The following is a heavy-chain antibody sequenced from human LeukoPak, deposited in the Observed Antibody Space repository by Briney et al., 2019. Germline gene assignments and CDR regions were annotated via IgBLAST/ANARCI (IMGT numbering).Heavy chain of an antibody. J-gene: IGHJ4*02. CDR3: AKDLQIYSDFDS. V-gene: IGHV3-23*01. Sequence: GGSLRLSCAASGFTFSSYAMSWDRQAPGKGLEWVSAVNGRGTSTFYADSVKGRFTISRDNSKNTLYLQMNSLRAEDTAIYYCAKDLQIYSDFDSWGQGTLVTVSS. D-gene: IGHD6-13*01. CDR1: GFTFSSYA. CDR2: VNGRGTST.